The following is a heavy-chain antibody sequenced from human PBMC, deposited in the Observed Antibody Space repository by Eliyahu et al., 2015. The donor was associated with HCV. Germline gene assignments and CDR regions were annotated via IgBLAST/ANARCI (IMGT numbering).Heavy chain of an antibody. CDR2: IYSSGST. V-gene: IGHV4-59*01. CDR1: NGSXSSYY. Sequence: QVQLQESGPGLVKPSETLSLTCTVSNGSXSSYYWXWIRQSPGKGLEWIGYIYSSGSTDYNPSLKSRVTMSVDTSNNQFSLKLTSVTAADTAFYYCARGYYNMDIWGQGITVTVSS. CDR3: ARGYYNMDI. J-gene: IGHJ6*02.